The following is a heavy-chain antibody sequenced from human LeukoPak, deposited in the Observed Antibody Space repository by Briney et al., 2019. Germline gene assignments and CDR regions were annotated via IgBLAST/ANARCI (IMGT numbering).Heavy chain of an antibody. D-gene: IGHD1-14*01. CDR1: GFTFSSYA. J-gene: IGHJ4*02. CDR2: LSYDGSNK. CDR3: ARTECIDY. V-gene: IGHV3-30*04. Sequence: GGSLRLSCAASGFTFSSYAMHWVRQAPGKGLEWVAVLSYDGSNKYYADSVKGRFTIPRDNSKNTLYLQMNSLRAEDTAVYYCARTECIDYWGQGTLVTVSS.